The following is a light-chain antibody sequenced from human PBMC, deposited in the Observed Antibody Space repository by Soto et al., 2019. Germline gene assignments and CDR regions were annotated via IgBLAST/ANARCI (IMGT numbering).Light chain of an antibody. Sequence: QSALTQPASVSGSPGQSITISCTGASSDVGGYNYVSWYQQRPGKAPKLMIYDVSHRPSGVSNRFSGSKSGSTASLTISGLLAEDEADYYCTSYTSSSTLGVFGGGTKLTVL. CDR2: DVS. V-gene: IGLV2-14*01. CDR1: SSDVGGYNY. J-gene: IGLJ2*01. CDR3: TSYTSSSTLGV.